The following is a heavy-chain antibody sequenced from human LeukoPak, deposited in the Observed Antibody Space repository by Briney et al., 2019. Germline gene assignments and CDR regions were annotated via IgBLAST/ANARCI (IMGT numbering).Heavy chain of an antibody. CDR1: GGSFSGYY. CDR2: INHSGST. Sequence: SETLSLTCAVYGGSFSGYYWSWIRQPPGKGLEWIGEINHSGSTNHNPSLKSRVTISVDTSKNQFSLKLSSVTAADTAVYYCASVSGSYYRPPRDYWGQGTLVTVSS. CDR3: ASVSGSYYRPPRDY. J-gene: IGHJ4*02. D-gene: IGHD3-10*01. V-gene: IGHV4-34*01.